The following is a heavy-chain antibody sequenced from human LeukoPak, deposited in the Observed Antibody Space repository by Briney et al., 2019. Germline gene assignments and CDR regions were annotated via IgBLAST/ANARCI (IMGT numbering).Heavy chain of an antibody. CDR3: ARRDHPGYYGSGSLDY. D-gene: IGHD3-10*01. V-gene: IGHV4-39*01. CDR1: GGSISSSNYY. Sequence: SETLSLTCTVSGGSISSSNYYWVWIRQPPGKGLEWIGTIYYSGSTYYNPSLKSRVTISVDTSKNQFSLKLSSVTAADTAVYYCARRDHPGYYGSGSLDYWGQGTLVTVSS. J-gene: IGHJ4*02. CDR2: IYYSGST.